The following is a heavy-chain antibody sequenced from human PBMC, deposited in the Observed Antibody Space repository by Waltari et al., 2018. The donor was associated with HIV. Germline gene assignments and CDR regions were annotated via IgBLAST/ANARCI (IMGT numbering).Heavy chain of an antibody. Sequence: QVQLVQSGAEVKKPGSSVTVSCRASGDTFRTYTISWVRQAPGQGLEWMGGITPIFKTTKYAQKFQGRVTLTADESTRTTYMELTSLRSDDTAMYYCARNGDYAPAYWGQGTLVTVSS. CDR3: ARNGDYAPAY. D-gene: IGHD4-17*01. CDR2: ITPIFKTT. J-gene: IGHJ4*02. V-gene: IGHV1-69*01. CDR1: GDTFRTYT.